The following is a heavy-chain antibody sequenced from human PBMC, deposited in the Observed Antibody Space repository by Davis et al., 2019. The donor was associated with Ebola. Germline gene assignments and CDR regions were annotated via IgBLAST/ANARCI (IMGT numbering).Heavy chain of an antibody. CDR1: GFTLSSYG. V-gene: IGHV3-30*18. D-gene: IGHD3-16*01. J-gene: IGHJ4*02. Sequence: GESLKISCAASGFTLSSYGMYWVRQAPGNGLEWVASISFDGRNKYYADSVKGRFTISRDNSKNTLYLQMNSLRAEDTAVYYCAKDAGGADYWGQGTLVTVSS. CDR2: ISFDGRNK. CDR3: AKDAGGADY.